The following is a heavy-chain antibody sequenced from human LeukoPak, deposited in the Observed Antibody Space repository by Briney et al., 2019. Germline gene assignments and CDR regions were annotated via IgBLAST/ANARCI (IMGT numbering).Heavy chain of an antibody. CDR2: ISGSGGST. CDR1: GFTFSSYA. V-gene: IGHV3-23*01. D-gene: IGHD3-3*01. CDR3: AKDSSDFWSGFYPD. J-gene: IGHJ4*02. Sequence: GGSLRLSCAASGFTFSSYAVSWVRQAPGKGLEWVSAISGSGGSTYYADSVKGRFTISRDNSKNTLYLQMNSLRAEDTAVYYCAKDSSDFWSGFYPDWGQGTLVTVSS.